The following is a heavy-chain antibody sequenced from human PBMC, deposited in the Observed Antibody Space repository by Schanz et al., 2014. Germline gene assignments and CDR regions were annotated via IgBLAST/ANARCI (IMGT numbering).Heavy chain of an antibody. J-gene: IGHJ4*02. Sequence: QVQLVESGGGVVQFGRSLRLSCVASGFTFSVYGMHWVRQAPGKGLEWVAVISYDGSNKYYADSVKGRFTISRDNSKNTLYLQMNSLRAEYTAVYYCAKQIHYEILTVTRNWGQGTLVTVSS. V-gene: IGHV3-30*19. D-gene: IGHD3-9*01. CDR3: AKQIHYEILTVTRN. CDR1: GFTFSVYG. CDR2: ISYDGSNK.